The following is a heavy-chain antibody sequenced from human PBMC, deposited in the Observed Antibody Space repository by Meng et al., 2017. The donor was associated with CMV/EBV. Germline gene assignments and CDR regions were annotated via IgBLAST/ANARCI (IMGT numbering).Heavy chain of an antibody. Sequence: GESLKISCAASGFTVSSNYMSWVRQAPGKGLEWVSVIYSGGSTYYADSVKGRFTISRDNSKNTLYLQMNSLRAEDTAVYYCARVSSSWTNYFDYWGQGTLVTSPQ. CDR3: ARVSSSWTNYFDY. V-gene: IGHV3-66*02. CDR1: GFTVSSNY. J-gene: IGHJ4*02. CDR2: IYSGGST. D-gene: IGHD6-13*01.